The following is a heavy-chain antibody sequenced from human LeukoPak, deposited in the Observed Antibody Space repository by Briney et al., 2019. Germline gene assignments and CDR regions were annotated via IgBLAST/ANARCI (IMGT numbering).Heavy chain of an antibody. Sequence: ASVKVSCKASGGTFSSYAISWVRQAPGQGLEWMGGIIPIFGTANYAQKFQGRVTITADTSTDTAYMELSSLRSEDTAVYYCATVVYGDYVNFDYWGQGTLVTVSS. D-gene: IGHD4-17*01. J-gene: IGHJ4*02. CDR3: ATVVYGDYVNFDY. V-gene: IGHV1-69*06. CDR2: IIPIFGTA. CDR1: GGTFSSYA.